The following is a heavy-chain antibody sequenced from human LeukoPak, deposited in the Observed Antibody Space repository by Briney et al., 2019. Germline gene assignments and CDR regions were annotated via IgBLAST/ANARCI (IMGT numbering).Heavy chain of an antibody. Sequence: ASVKVSCKASGYTLSKYGISWVRQTPGQGLELIGWISGYNGDTNYAQKFQGRVTMTTDTSTSTANMELRSLRSDDTAVYYCARGTSNYGGVLDVWGQGTTVTVAS. V-gene: IGHV1-18*01. CDR1: GYTLSKYG. CDR3: ARGTSNYGGVLDV. D-gene: IGHD4-23*01. J-gene: IGHJ6*02. CDR2: ISGYNGDT.